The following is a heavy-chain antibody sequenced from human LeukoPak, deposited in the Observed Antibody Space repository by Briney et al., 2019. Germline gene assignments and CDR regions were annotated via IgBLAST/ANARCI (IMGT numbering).Heavy chain of an antibody. Sequence: GGSLRLSCAASGFTFSTYGMTWVRQAPGKGLEWVSAISGSGGSTYYADSVKGRFTISRDNSKNTLYLQMNSLRAEDTALYYCAKTGGIAAAHWGQGTLVIVSS. J-gene: IGHJ4*02. CDR3: AKTGGIAAAH. CDR2: ISGSGGST. CDR1: GFTFSTYG. D-gene: IGHD6-13*01. V-gene: IGHV3-23*01.